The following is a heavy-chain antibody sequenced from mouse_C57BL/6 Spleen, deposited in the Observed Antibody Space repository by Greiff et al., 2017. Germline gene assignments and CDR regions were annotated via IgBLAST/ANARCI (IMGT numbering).Heavy chain of an antibody. CDR3: ARSPPIYYDYDAWFAY. V-gene: IGHV5-17*01. CDR2: ISSGSSTI. D-gene: IGHD2-4*01. J-gene: IGHJ3*01. Sequence: EVQLVESGGGLVKPGGSLKLSCAASGFTFSDYGMHWVRQAPEKGLEWVAYISSGSSTIYYADTVKGRFTISRDNAKNTLFLQMTSLRSEDTAMYYCARSPPIYYDYDAWFAYWGQGTLVTVSA. CDR1: GFTFSDYG.